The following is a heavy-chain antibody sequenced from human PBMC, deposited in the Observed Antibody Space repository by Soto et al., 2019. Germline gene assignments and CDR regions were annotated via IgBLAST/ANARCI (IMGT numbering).Heavy chain of an antibody. CDR1: GFTVSSNY. D-gene: IGHD2-2*01. CDR3: ARGTGGFCSSSSCHFYYYGMDV. Sequence: PGGSLRLSCAASGFTVSSNYMSWVRQAPGKGLEWVSVIYSGGSTYYADSVKGRFTISRDNSKNTLYLQMNSLRAEDTAVYYCARGTGGFCSSSSCHFYYYGMDVWGQGTTVTVSS. CDR2: IYSGGST. J-gene: IGHJ6*02. V-gene: IGHV3-53*01.